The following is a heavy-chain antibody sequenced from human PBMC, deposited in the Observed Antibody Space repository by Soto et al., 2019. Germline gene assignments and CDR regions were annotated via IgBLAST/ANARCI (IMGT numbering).Heavy chain of an antibody. CDR1: GFTFSTYT. CDR2: INGRSNYV. D-gene: IGHD1-26*01. Sequence: EVQVVESGGGLVKPGGSLRLSCVFSGFTFSTYTMNWVRQTPGKGLEWVSSINGRSNYVYYADSVKGRFTISRDNAKNSLYLQMNRLRAEDTAIYYCAREDGVVGSSSAFDHWGLGTLVTVSS. J-gene: IGHJ4*02. CDR3: AREDGVVGSSSAFDH. V-gene: IGHV3-21*01.